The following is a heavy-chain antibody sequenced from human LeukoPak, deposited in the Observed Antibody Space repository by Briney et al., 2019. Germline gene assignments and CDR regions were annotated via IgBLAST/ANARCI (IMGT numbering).Heavy chain of an antibody. CDR2: IYTSGST. J-gene: IGHJ3*02. D-gene: IGHD3-9*01. V-gene: IGHV4-4*07. CDR1: GGSISSYY. Sequence: PSETLSLTRTVSGGSISSYYWSWIRQPAGKGLEWIGRIYTSGSTNYNPSLKSRVTMSVDTSKNQFSLKLSSVTAAGTAVYYCARDLYDILTGYYHDAFDIWGQGTMVTVSS. CDR3: ARDLYDILTGYYHDAFDI.